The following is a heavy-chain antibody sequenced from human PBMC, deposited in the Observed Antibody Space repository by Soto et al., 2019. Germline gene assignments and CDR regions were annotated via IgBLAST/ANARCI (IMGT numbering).Heavy chain of an antibody. CDR2: IIPIFGTA. CDR1: GGTFSSYA. Sequence: ASVKVSCKASGGTFSSYAISWVRQAPGQGLEWMGGIIPIFGTANYAQKFQGRVTITADESTSTAYMELSSLRSEDTAVYYCAGGDSSGYYFDYWGQGTLVTVSS. J-gene: IGHJ4*02. D-gene: IGHD3-22*01. V-gene: IGHV1-69*13. CDR3: AGGDSSGYYFDY.